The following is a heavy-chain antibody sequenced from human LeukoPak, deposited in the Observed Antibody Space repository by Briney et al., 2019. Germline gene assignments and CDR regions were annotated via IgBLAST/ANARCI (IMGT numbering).Heavy chain of an antibody. V-gene: IGHV3-74*01. D-gene: IGHD4-17*01. Sequence: QPGGSLRLSCAASGFTFSSYWMHWVRHAPGKGLLLVSRIDTDGSDTTYADSVKGRFIISRDNAKNTLYLQMNSLRAEDTAVYYCARDRGTVGFDIWGQGTMVTVSS. J-gene: IGHJ3*02. CDR1: GFTFSSYW. CDR3: ARDRGTVGFDI. CDR2: IDTDGSDT.